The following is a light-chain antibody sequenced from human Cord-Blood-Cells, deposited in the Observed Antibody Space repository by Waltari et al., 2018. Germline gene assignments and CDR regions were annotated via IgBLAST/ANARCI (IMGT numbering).Light chain of an antibody. Sequence: EIVLTQSPGTLSLSPGEGATLSCRASQSVSSSYLAWYQQKPGQAPRLLIYGASSRATGIPDRFSGSGSGTDFTLTISRLEPEDFAVYYCQQYGSSPPITCGQGTRLEIK. CDR2: GAS. CDR1: QSVSSSY. J-gene: IGKJ5*01. CDR3: QQYGSSPPIT. V-gene: IGKV3-20*01.